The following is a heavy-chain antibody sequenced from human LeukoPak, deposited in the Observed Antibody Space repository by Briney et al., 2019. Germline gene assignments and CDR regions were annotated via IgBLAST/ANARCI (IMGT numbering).Heavy chain of an antibody. CDR1: GFTFSSYG. J-gene: IGHJ2*01. CDR2: ISGSGGNT. Sequence: GRSLRLSCVASGFTFSSYGMHWVRQAPGKGLEWVSAISGSGGNTYYADSVKGRFTISRDNSKNTLYLQMNSLRAEDPAVYYCAKEWYFDLWGRGTLVTVSS. CDR3: AKEWYFDL. V-gene: IGHV3-23*01.